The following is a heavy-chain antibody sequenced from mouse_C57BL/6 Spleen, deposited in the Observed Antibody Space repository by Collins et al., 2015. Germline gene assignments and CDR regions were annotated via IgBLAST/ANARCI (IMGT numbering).Heavy chain of an antibody. CDR1: GFTFSSYA. Sequence: EVKLVESGGGLVKPGGSPKLSCAASGFTFSSYAMSWVRQTPEKRLEWVASISSGGSTYYPDSVKGRFTISRDNARNILYLQMSSLRSEDTAMYYCARGQLLRLRNYYAMDYWGQGTSVTVSS. J-gene: IGHJ4*01. V-gene: IGHV5-6-5*01. CDR3: ARGQLLRLRNYYAMDY. D-gene: IGHD1-2*01. CDR2: ISSGGST.